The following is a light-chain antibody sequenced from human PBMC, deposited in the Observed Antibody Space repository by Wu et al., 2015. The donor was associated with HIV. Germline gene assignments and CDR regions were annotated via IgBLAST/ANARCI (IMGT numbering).Light chain of an antibody. J-gene: IGKJ5*01. CDR3: QQYGSSPIT. Sequence: PGERATLSCRASPGVGIFLAWYQQRDGQSPRLLVYGASKRAPGIPARFSGSGSGTDFTLTISRLEPEDFAVYYCQQYGSSPITFGQGTRLEIK. CDR2: GAS. CDR1: PGVGIF. V-gene: IGKV3-20*01.